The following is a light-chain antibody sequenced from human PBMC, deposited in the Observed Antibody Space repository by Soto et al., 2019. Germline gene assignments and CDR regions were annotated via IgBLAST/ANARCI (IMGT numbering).Light chain of an antibody. V-gene: IGLV2-23*01. CDR3: CSFAGSSTS. CDR2: DDT. Sequence: QSALTQPASVSGSPGQSITISCTGTSSDVGTYKPVSWYQQYPGKAPKVIIYDDTKRPSGVSSRFPGSKSGNTASLTISGLQAEDEADYYCCSFAGSSTSFGGGTKVTVL. J-gene: IGLJ3*02. CDR1: SSDVGTYKP.